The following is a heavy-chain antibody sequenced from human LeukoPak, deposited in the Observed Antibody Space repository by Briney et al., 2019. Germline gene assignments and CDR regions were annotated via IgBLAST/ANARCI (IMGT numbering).Heavy chain of an antibody. CDR3: TRANFWSGYYILDY. CDR1: GFTFGDYA. CDR2: IGSKAYGGTT. J-gene: IGHJ4*02. Sequence: GGSLRLSCTASGFTFGDYAMSWFRQAPGKGLEWVGLIGSKAYGGTTEYAASVKGRLIISRDDSKSIAYLQMNSLKTEDTAVYYCTRANFWSGYYILDYWGQGTLVTVSS. D-gene: IGHD3-3*01. V-gene: IGHV3-49*03.